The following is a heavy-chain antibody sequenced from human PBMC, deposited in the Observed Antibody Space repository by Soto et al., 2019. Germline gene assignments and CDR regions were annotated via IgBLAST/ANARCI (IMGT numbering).Heavy chain of an antibody. CDR3: ARLRTNYYYDMDV. V-gene: IGHV3-48*02. Sequence: GGSVRLSCAASRFTLSSYSMNWFRQAPGKGLEWISYISSSGSPIYYADSVKGRFTISRDYAKNSLYLQMNGLRDEDTAVYYCARLRTNYYYDMDVWGQGTTVTVS. CDR1: RFTLSSYS. J-gene: IGHJ6*02. D-gene: IGHD3-3*01. CDR2: ISSSGSPI.